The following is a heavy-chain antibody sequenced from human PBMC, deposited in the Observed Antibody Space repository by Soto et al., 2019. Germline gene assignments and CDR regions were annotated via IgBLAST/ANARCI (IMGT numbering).Heavy chain of an antibody. Sequence: EVQLVESGGGLVQPGGSLRLSCAASEFTVSNNYMSWVRQAPGKGLEWVSLIYSGGATHYADSVRGRLTISRDNSKNTLYLQMNSLRGEDTAIYYCMNRPRAWGQGTLVTVSS. CDR1: EFTVSNNY. J-gene: IGHJ5*02. V-gene: IGHV3-66*01. CDR3: MNRPRA. D-gene: IGHD6-6*01. CDR2: IYSGGAT.